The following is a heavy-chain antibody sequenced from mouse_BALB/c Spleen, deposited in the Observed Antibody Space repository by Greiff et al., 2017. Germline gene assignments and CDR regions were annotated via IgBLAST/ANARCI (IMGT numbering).Heavy chain of an antibody. CDR1: GYSITSDYA. CDR3: ARASTTVVGFDY. Sequence: ESGPGLVKPSQSLSLTCTVTGYSITSDYAWNWIRQFPGNKLEWMGYISYSGSTSYNPSLKSRISITRDTSKNQFFLQLNSVTTEDTATYYCARASTTVVGFDYWGQGTTLTVSS. J-gene: IGHJ2*01. V-gene: IGHV3-2*02. D-gene: IGHD1-1*01. CDR2: ISYSGST.